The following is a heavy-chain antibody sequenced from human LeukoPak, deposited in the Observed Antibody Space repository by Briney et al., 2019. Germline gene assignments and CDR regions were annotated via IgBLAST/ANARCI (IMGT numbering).Heavy chain of an antibody. CDR3: ATVSYYYDSSGYQGYFQH. Sequence: GASVKVSCKVSGYTLTELSIHWVRQAPGKGLEWMGGFDPEDGETIYAQRFQGRVTMTEDTSTDIAYMELSSLRSEDAAVYYCATVSYYYDSSGYQGYFQHWGQGTLVTVSS. J-gene: IGHJ1*01. CDR1: GYTLTELS. CDR2: FDPEDGET. V-gene: IGHV1-24*01. D-gene: IGHD3-22*01.